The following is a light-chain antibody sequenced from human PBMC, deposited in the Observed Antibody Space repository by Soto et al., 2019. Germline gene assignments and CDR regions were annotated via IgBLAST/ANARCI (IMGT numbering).Light chain of an antibody. V-gene: IGLV8-61*01. Sequence: QAVVTQEPSFSVSPGGTVTLTCGLSSGSVSTSYYPSWYQQTPGQAPRTLIYSTNTRSSGVPDRFSGSILGNKAALTITGAQADDESDYYCVLYMGSGSNWVFGGGTKLTVL. CDR1: SGSVSTSYY. CDR2: STN. J-gene: IGLJ3*02. CDR3: VLYMGSGSNWV.